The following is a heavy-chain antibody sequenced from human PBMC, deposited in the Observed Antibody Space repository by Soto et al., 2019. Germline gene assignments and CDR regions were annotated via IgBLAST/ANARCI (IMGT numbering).Heavy chain of an antibody. CDR2: IYYSAST. CDR1: GGSVSSDEYF. V-gene: IGHV4-30-4*01. Sequence: QVQLQESGPGLLKPSQTLSLTCTVSGGSVSSDEYFWSWIRQPPGKGLEWLAYIYYSASTYYNPPLKSRLSISVDTSKNQFSLNLTSVTAADTAVYYCARGDSSSWYEIDSWGQGILVTVSS. J-gene: IGHJ4*02. D-gene: IGHD6-13*01. CDR3: ARGDSSSWYEIDS.